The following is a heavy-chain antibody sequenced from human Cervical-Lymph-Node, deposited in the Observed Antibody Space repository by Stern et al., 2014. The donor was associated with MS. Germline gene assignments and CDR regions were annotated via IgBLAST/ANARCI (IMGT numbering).Heavy chain of an antibody. V-gene: IGHV3-30*18. CDR2: ISYVGSNK. CDR1: GFTFSSYG. D-gene: IGHD4-23*01. J-gene: IGHJ6*02. CDR3: AKGRMTSALTTTYYYYAMDV. Sequence: VQLVESGGGVVQPGRSLRLSCAASGFTFSSYGMHWVRQAPGKGLEWVALISYVGSNKYYAVSVKGRFTISRDNSKNTLYLQMNSLRPEDTAVYYCAKGRMTSALTTTYYYYAMDVWGQGTTVTVSS.